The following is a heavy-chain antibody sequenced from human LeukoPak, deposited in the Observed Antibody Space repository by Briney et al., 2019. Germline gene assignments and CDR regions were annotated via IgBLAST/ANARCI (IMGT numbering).Heavy chain of an antibody. CDR1: GYTFTSYD. Sequence: ASVKVSCKASGYTFTSYDINWVRQATGQGLEWMGWMNPNSGNTSYAQKFQGRVTMTRNTSISKAYMELSSLRSEDTAVYYCARVSYGDYGYYYYMDVWGKGTTVTISS. CDR2: MNPNSGNT. J-gene: IGHJ6*03. D-gene: IGHD4-17*01. V-gene: IGHV1-8*01. CDR3: ARVSYGDYGYYYYMDV.